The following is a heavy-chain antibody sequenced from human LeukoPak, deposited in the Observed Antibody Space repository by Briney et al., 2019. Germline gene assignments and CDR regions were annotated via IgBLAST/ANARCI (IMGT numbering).Heavy chain of an antibody. Sequence: GGSLRLSCAASGFTYSVYWMGWVRQAPGKGLEGVADINHDGSETYHVDFVKGRFTISRDNAESSLYLQMNSLRAEDTAIYYCVRPYYDSRGWSFDMWGQGTMVTVSP. J-gene: IGHJ3*02. D-gene: IGHD3-16*01. CDR3: VRPYYDSRGWSFDM. CDR2: INHDGSET. V-gene: IGHV3-7*01. CDR1: GFTYSVYW.